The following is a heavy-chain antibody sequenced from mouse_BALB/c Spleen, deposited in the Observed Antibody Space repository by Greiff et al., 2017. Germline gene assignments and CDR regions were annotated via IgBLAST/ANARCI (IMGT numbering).Heavy chain of an antibody. CDR3: ARHYGNLYAMDY. V-gene: IGHV5-4*02. CDR1: GFTFSDYY. CDR2: ISDGGSYT. D-gene: IGHD2-1*01. J-gene: IGHJ4*01. Sequence: DVKLVESGGGLVKPGGSLKLSCAASGFTFSDYYMYWVRQTPEKRLEWVATISDGGSYTYYPDSVKGRFTISRDNAKNNLYLQMSSLKSEDTAMYYCARHYGNLYAMDYWGQGTSVTVSS.